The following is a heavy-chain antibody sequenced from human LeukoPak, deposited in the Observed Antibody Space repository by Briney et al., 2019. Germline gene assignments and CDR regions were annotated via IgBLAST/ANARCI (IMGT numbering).Heavy chain of an antibody. CDR1: GGSFSGYY. Sequence: SETLPLTCAVYGGSFSGYYWSWIRQPPGKGLEWIGEINHSGSTNYNPSLKSRVTISVDTSKNQFSLKLSSVTAADTAVYYCARHTGVVAATLAYYYYYMDVWGKGTTVTVSS. V-gene: IGHV4-34*01. CDR3: ARHTGVVAATLAYYYYYMDV. CDR2: INHSGST. D-gene: IGHD2-15*01. J-gene: IGHJ6*03.